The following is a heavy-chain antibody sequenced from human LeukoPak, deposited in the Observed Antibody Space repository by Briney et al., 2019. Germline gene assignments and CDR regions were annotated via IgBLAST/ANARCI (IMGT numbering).Heavy chain of an antibody. CDR1: GGTFSSYA. CDR3: ASGWLQSPPGAS. D-gene: IGHD5-12*01. V-gene: IGHV1-69*04. J-gene: IGHJ5*02. CDR2: IIPILGIA. Sequence: SVKVSCKASGGTFSSYAISWVRQAPGQGLEWMGRIIPILGIANYAQKFQGRVTITADKSTSTAYMELSSLRSEDTAVYYCASGWLQSPPGASWGQGTLVTVSS.